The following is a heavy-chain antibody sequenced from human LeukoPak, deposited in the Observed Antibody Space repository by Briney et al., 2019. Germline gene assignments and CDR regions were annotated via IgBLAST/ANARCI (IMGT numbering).Heavy chain of an antibody. CDR1: GFSLSTSGTC. V-gene: IGHV2-70*01. J-gene: IGHJ2*01. CDR2: IDWDDDK. D-gene: IGHD6-19*01. CDR3: ARKAVAGTEWYFDL. Sequence: SGPTLLNPTPTLTLTCTFSGFSLSTSGTCVSWIRQPPGKALEWPALIDWDDDKYYSTSLKTRLTISKDTSKNQVVLTMTNMDPVDTATYYCARKAVAGTEWYFDLWGRGTLVTVSS.